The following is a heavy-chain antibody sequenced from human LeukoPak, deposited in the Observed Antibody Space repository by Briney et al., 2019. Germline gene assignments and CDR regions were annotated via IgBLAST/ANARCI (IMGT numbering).Heavy chain of an antibody. J-gene: IGHJ4*02. V-gene: IGHV4-39*07. D-gene: IGHD7-27*01. CDR3: ATRKLGNDY. Sequence: SETLSLTCTVSGDSISSGSYYWGWIRQPPGKGLEWIGNIYYRGNTYFNPSLKSRVIISVDTSKNQFSLKLTSVTAADTAVYYCATRKLGNDYWGQGTLVTVSS. CDR1: GDSISSGSYY. CDR2: IYYRGNT.